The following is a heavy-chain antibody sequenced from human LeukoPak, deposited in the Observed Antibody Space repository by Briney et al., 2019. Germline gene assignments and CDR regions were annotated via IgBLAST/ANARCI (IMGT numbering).Heavy chain of an antibody. J-gene: IGHJ4*02. D-gene: IGHD2-2*01. Sequence: PGGSQRLSCAASGFPFSSHGMSWVRQAPGKGLEWVSGIIGGGGSTYYADSVKGHFAISGDNSRNTLFLQMNSLRAEDTAVYYCAHGAMYQLDYWGQGTLVTVSS. CDR3: AHGAMYQLDY. CDR2: IIGGGGST. V-gene: IGHV3-23*01. CDR1: GFPFSSHG.